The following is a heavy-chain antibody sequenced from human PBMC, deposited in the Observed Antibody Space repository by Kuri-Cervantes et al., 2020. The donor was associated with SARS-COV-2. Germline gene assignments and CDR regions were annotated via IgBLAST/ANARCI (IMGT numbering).Heavy chain of an antibody. CDR3: ARQCSTLDWFDP. CDR2: VYITGSA. J-gene: IGHJ5*02. D-gene: IGHD2-2*01. V-gene: IGHV4-39*01. Sequence: SETLSLTCSVSGDSVSSKTYYWRWIRQTPGKVLEWIRRVYITGSAYYNPPLKSRATLSVATSTNQVSLKLSSLTAADTVRYYCARQCSTLDWFDPWGQGTLVTVSS. CDR1: GDSVSSKTYY.